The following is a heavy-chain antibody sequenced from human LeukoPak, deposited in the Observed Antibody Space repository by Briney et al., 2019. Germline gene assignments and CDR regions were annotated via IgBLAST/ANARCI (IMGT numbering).Heavy chain of an antibody. J-gene: IGHJ4*02. V-gene: IGHV3-23*01. CDR3: ASSWEGITMITSFGY. CDR1: GVTLSSYA. CDR2: ISGSGDST. D-gene: IGHD3-22*01. Sequence: GGALRLSCAASGVTLSSYAMSWGRQAPGKGLGWGSAISGSGDSTYYADSVKGRFTITRDNSKTTLYLQMNSLRAEDTAVYYCASSWEGITMITSFGYWGQGTLVTVSS.